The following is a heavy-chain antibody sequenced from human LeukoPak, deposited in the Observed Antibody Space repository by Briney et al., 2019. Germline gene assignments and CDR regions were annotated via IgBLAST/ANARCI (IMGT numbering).Heavy chain of an antibody. Sequence: ASVKVSCKASGYTFSDFYIHWVRQAPGQGLEYVGWITPKSGDTYSPQRFQGRVTMTRDASISTACMELSSLRSDDTAVYFCARVRLADERAWAYWGQGTLVTVSS. CDR2: ITPKSGDT. J-gene: IGHJ4*02. CDR3: ARVRLADERAWAY. V-gene: IGHV1-2*02. CDR1: GYTFSDFY. D-gene: IGHD3-3*02.